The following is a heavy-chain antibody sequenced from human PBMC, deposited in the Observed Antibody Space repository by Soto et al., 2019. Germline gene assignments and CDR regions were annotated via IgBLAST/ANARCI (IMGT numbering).Heavy chain of an antibody. Sequence: PGEALKISCKGSGYSFTSYWIGWVRQMPGKGLEWMGIIYPGDSDTRYSPSFQGQVTISADKSISTAYLQWSSLKASDTAMYYCPRRSQVGAIEDGMEVWGQGTTVPVSS. CDR1: GYSFTSYW. D-gene: IGHD1-26*01. CDR3: PRRSQVGAIEDGMEV. V-gene: IGHV5-51*01. J-gene: IGHJ6*02. CDR2: IYPGDSDT.